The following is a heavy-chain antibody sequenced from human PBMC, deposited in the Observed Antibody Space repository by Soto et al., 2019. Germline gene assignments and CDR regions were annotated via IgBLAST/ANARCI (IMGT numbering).Heavy chain of an antibody. D-gene: IGHD2-21*01. CDR3: TRIGDGYTLFDY. Sequence: PGGSLRLSCAASGFTFSGSAMHWVRQASGKGLEWVGRIRSKANSYATAHAASLKGRFTISRDDSKNTAYLQMNSLKTEDTAVYYCTRIGDGYTLFDYWGQGTLVTVYS. CDR2: IRSKANSYAT. J-gene: IGHJ4*02. V-gene: IGHV3-73*01. CDR1: GFTFSGSA.